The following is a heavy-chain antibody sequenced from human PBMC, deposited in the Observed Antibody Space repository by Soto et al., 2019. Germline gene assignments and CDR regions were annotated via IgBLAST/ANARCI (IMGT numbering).Heavy chain of an antibody. D-gene: IGHD1-1*01. Sequence: EVQLVESGGGLVKPGGSLRLSCAASGFTFSSYSMNWVRQAPGKGLEWVSSINSGSSYMYYADSVKGRFTISRDNAKNSLYLQMSGLRAEDTAVYYCARAFAPNWNDALDYWGQGALVTVSS. CDR3: ARAFAPNWNDALDY. CDR2: INSGSSYM. J-gene: IGHJ4*02. V-gene: IGHV3-21*02. CDR1: GFTFSSYS.